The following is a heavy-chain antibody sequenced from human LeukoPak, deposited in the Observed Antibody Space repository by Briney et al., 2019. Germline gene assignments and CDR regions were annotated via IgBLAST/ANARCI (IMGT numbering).Heavy chain of an antibody. CDR3: AREWQGGIAAAGTRIEGDY. CDR2: IKQDGSEK. Sequence: PGGSLRLSCAASGFTFSSFDMSWVRQAPGKGLEWVANIKQDGSEKNYVDSVKGRFTISRDNAENSLFLQMNSLRVEDTAVYYCAREWQGGIAAAGTRIEGDYWGQGTLVAVSS. V-gene: IGHV3-7*01. D-gene: IGHD6-13*01. CDR1: GFTFSSFD. J-gene: IGHJ4*02.